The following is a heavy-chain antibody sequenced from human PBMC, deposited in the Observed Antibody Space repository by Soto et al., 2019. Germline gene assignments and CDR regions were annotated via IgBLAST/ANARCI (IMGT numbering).Heavy chain of an antibody. D-gene: IGHD3-16*02. CDR3: AIPLHLGELSGVGAFDI. CDR2: INSDGSST. Sequence: PGGSLRLSCAASGFTFSSYWMHWVRQAPGKGLVWVSRINSDGSSTSYADSVKGRFTISRDNAKNTLYLQMNSLRAEDTAVYYCAIPLHLGELSGVGAFDIWGQGTMVTVSS. CDR1: GFTFSSYW. J-gene: IGHJ3*02. V-gene: IGHV3-74*01.